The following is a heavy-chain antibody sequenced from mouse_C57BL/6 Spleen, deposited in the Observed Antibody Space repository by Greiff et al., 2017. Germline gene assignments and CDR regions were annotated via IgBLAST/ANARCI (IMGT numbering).Heavy chain of an antibody. Sequence: QVQLKESGAELVRPGASVTLSCKASGYTFTDYEMHWVKQTPVHGLEWIGAIDPETGGTAYNQKFKGKAILTADKSSSTAYMELRSLTSEDSAVYYCTSAGRGFAYWGQGTLVTVSA. CDR2: IDPETGGT. D-gene: IGHD1-1*02. CDR3: TSAGRGFAY. V-gene: IGHV1-15*01. J-gene: IGHJ3*01. CDR1: GYTFTDYE.